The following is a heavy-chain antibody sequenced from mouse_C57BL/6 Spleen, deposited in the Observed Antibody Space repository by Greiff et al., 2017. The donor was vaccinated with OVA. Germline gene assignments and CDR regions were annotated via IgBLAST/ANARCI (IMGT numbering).Heavy chain of an antibody. J-gene: IGHJ1*03. CDR3: AREAPYDYDWFDV. CDR2: INPNNGGT. V-gene: IGHV1-26*01. CDR1: GYTFTDYY. Sequence: EVQLQQSGPELVKPGASVKISCKASGYTFTDYYMNWVKQSHGKSLEWIGDINPNNGGTSYNQKFKGKATLTVDKSSSTAYMELRSLTSEDSAVYYCAREAPYDYDWFDVWGTGTTVTVSS. D-gene: IGHD2-4*01.